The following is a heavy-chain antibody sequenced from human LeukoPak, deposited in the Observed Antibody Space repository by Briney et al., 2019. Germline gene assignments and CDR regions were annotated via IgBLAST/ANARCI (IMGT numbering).Heavy chain of an antibody. CDR2: LNAGNGNT. J-gene: IGHJ6*04. CDR3: ARDGSDSSGRYYYYYGMDV. V-gene: IGHV1-3*01. D-gene: IGHD3-22*01. Sequence: ASVKVSCKASGYTFTSYAMHWVRQAPGQRLEWMGWLNAGNGNTKYSQKFQGRVTITRDTSASTAYMELSSLRSEDTAVYYCARDGSDSSGRYYYYYGMDVWGKATTVTVSS. CDR1: GYTFTSYA.